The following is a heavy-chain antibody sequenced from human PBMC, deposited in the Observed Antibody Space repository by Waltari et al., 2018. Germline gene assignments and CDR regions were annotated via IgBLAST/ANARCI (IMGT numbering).Heavy chain of an antibody. Sequence: EVQLVESGGGLIQAGGSLRLSCAASGFTVSSTYLAWVRQAPGKGLESVAISYSHGTTSYADSVKGRFTISRDNSKNTLFLQMRSVRVDDTAMYYCTTRVAISGVPGMPDYWGQGTLVTVSS. J-gene: IGHJ4*02. V-gene: IGHV3-53*01. CDR3: TTRVAISGVPGMPDY. CDR2: SYSHGTT. D-gene: IGHD2-15*01. CDR1: GFTVSSTY.